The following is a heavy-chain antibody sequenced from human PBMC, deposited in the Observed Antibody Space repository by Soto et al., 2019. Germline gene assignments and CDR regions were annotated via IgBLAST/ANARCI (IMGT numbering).Heavy chain of an antibody. CDR1: VSSIIGYY. J-gene: IGHJ5*02. D-gene: IGHD6-19*01. CDR2: IHYSGGA. Sequence: SESLSLTRTLSVSSIIGYYWTWIRQSPERGLEWIGYIHYSGGANYNPSLNSRLTMSVDRSKSQFSMKLASVTAGDTAVYYCARGVGGSGLNWFDPWGQGTQVTVSS. V-gene: IGHV4-59*12. CDR3: ARGVGGSGLNWFDP.